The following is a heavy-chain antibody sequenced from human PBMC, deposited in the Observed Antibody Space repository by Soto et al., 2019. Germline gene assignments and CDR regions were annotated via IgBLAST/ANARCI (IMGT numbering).Heavy chain of an antibody. V-gene: IGHV5-51*01. CDR2: IYPGDSDT. CDR3: ARQGLSCSSTSCPNNWFDP. J-gene: IGHJ5*02. CDR1: GYSFTSYW. D-gene: IGHD2-2*01. Sequence: PGESLKISCKGSGYSFTSYWIGWVRQMPGKGLEWMGIIYPGDSDTRYSPSFQGQVTISADKSISTAYLQWSSLKASDTAMYYCARQGLSCSSTSCPNNWFDPWGQGTLVTVSS.